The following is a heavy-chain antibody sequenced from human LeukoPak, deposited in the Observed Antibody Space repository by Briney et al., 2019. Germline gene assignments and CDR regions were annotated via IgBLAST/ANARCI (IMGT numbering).Heavy chain of an antibody. Sequence: SETLSLTCTVSGGSISSYYWGWIRQPPGRGLEWIGHIYYSGSTNYNPSLKGRVTITVDTSKNQFSLKLSSVTAADTAVYYCARSSSGYYYPDFGGLGYWGQGTLVTVSS. D-gene: IGHD3-22*01. CDR1: GGSISSYY. CDR2: IYYSGST. J-gene: IGHJ4*02. V-gene: IGHV4-59*08. CDR3: ARSSSGYYYPDFGGLGY.